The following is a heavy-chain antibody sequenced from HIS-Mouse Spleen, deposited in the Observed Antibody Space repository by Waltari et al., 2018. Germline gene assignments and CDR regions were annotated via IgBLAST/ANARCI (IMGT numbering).Heavy chain of an antibody. D-gene: IGHD1-1*01. V-gene: IGHV3-74*01. CDR1: GFTFSSYW. Sequence: GFTFSSYWMHWVRQAPGKGLVWVSRINSDGNSTSYADSVKGRFTISRDNAKNTLYLQMNSLRAEDTAVYYCARDLELDAFDIWGQGTMVTVSS. J-gene: IGHJ3*02. CDR2: INSDGNST. CDR3: ARDLELDAFDI.